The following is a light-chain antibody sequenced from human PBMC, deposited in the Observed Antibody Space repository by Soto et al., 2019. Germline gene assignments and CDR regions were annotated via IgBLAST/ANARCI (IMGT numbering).Light chain of an antibody. Sequence: EIELTQSPATLSLSPGERATLSCRASQSVSSFLVWYQQKPGQAPRLLIYDAVNRVTGIPARFSGGGSGTDFTLTISSLEPEDFAVYYCQHRSNWPRLTFGGGTKVEIK. CDR1: QSVSSF. J-gene: IGKJ4*01. CDR3: QHRSNWPRLT. V-gene: IGKV3-11*01. CDR2: DAV.